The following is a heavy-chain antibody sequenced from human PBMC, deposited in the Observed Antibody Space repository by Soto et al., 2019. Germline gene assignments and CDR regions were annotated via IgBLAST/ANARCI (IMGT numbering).Heavy chain of an antibody. V-gene: IGHV5-51*01. D-gene: IGHD5-12*01. CDR1: GYSFTSYW. J-gene: IGHJ6*02. CDR3: ARSTSSPYYYYGMDV. CDR2: IYPGDSDT. Sequence: GESLKISCKGSGYSFTSYWIGWVRQMPGKGLEWMGIIYPGDSDTRYSPSFQGQVTISADKSISTAYLQWSSLKASDTAMYYCARSTSSPYYYYGMDVWGQGTTVTAP.